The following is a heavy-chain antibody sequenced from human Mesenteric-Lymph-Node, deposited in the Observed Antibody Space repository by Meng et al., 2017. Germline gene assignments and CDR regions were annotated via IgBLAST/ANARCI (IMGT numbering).Heavy chain of an antibody. Sequence: ASVKVSCKTSGYTFTAYNMHWVRQAPGQGLEWMGRISPNSGGTNYAQKFQGRVTMTRDTSISTVYMKLSSLRSDDTAVYFCVRVRRELPEFDYWGQGTLVTVSS. J-gene: IGHJ4*02. CDR2: ISPNSGGT. V-gene: IGHV1-2*06. D-gene: IGHD4-23*01. CDR3: VRVRRELPEFDY. CDR1: GYTFTAYN.